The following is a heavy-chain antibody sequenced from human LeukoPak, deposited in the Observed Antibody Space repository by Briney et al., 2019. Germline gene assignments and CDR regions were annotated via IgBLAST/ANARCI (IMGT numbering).Heavy chain of an antibody. CDR3: ARDGGYSGYVGAFDI. CDR2: IYYSGST. V-gene: IGHV4-39*07. CDR1: GGSISSSSYY. Sequence: PSETLSLTCTVSGGSISSSSYYWGWIRQPPGKGLEWIGRIYYSGSTYYNPSLKSRVTISVDTSKNQFSLKLSSVTAADTAVYYCARDGGYSGYVGAFDIWGQGTMVTVSS. J-gene: IGHJ3*02. D-gene: IGHD5-12*01.